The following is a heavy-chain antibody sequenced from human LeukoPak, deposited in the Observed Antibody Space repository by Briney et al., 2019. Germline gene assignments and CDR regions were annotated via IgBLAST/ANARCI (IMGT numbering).Heavy chain of an antibody. CDR1: GGSISSGSYY. Sequence: SETLSLTCTVSGGSISSGSYYWSWIRQAAGKGLEWIGRIYTSGSTNYNPSLKSRVTISVDTSKNQFSLKLSSVTAADTAVYYCARDTPMVPAADYYYYYYMDVWGKGTTVTVSS. V-gene: IGHV4-61*02. CDR3: ARDTPMVPAADYYYYYYMDV. J-gene: IGHJ6*03. D-gene: IGHD2-2*01. CDR2: IYTSGST.